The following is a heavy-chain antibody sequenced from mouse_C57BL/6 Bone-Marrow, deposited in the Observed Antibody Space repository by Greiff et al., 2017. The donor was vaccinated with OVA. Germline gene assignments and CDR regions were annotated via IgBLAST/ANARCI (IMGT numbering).Heavy chain of an antibody. CDR2: IHPNSGST. V-gene: IGHV1-64*01. CDR3: ARTRWDYGSIYVPFAY. J-gene: IGHJ3*01. Sequence: VQLQQPGAELVKPGASVKLSCKASGYTFTSYWMHWVKQRPGQGLEWIGMIHPNSGSTNYNEKFKSKATLTVDKSSSTAYMQLSSLTSEDSAVYYCARTRWDYGSIYVPFAYWGQGTLVTVSA. CDR1: GYTFTSYW. D-gene: IGHD1-1*01.